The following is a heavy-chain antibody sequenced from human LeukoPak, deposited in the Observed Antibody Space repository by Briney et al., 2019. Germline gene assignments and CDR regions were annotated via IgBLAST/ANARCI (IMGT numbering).Heavy chain of an antibody. D-gene: IGHD6-13*01. J-gene: IGHJ5*02. Sequence: GASVKVSCKASGYTFTSYGISWVRQAPGQGLEWMGWISAYNGNTNYAQKLQGRVTMTTDTSTSTAYMELRSLRSDDTAVYYCARDAPQVPAAGVLASWGQGTLVTVSS. CDR1: GYTFTSYG. CDR3: ARDAPQVPAAGVLAS. CDR2: ISAYNGNT. V-gene: IGHV1-18*01.